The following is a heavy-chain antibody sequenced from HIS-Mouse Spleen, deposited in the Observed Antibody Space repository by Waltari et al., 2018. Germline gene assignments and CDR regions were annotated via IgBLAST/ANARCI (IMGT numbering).Heavy chain of an antibody. CDR1: AGSISSSSYY. V-gene: IGHV4-39*07. J-gene: IGHJ2*01. D-gene: IGHD6-13*01. CDR2: IYYSGST. CDR3: AREIPYSSSWYDWYFDL. Sequence: QLQLQESGLGLVKPSEPLSLTFTVSAGSISSSSYYWCWIRLPPGKGLEWIGSIYYSGSTYYNPSLKSRVTISVDTSKNQFSLKLSSVTAADTAVYYCAREIPYSSSWYDWYFDLWGRGTLVTVSS.